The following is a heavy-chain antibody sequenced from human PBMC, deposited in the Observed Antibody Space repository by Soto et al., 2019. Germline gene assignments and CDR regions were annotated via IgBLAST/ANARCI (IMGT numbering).Heavy chain of an antibody. Sequence: QVQLQESGPGLVKPSETLSLTCTVPGGSISSYYWSWIRQPPGKGLEWIGYIYYSGSTNYNPSLKSRVTISVDTSKNQFSLKLSSVTAADTAVYYCARAGTVTTWYYYYYMDVWGKGTTVTVSS. CDR1: GGSISSYY. CDR2: IYYSGST. J-gene: IGHJ6*03. D-gene: IGHD4-17*01. CDR3: ARAGTVTTWYYYYYMDV. V-gene: IGHV4-59*01.